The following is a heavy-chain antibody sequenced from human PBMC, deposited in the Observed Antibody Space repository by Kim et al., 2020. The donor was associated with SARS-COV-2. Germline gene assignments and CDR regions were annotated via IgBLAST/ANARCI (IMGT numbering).Heavy chain of an antibody. CDR3: AKVRITMIVVVITRGQYYVDY. CDR2: ISGSGGST. Sequence: GGSLRLSCAASGFTFSSYVMSWVRQAPGKGLEWVSAISGSGGSTYYADSVKGRFTISRDNSKNTLYLQMNSLRAEDTAVYYCAKVRITMIVVVITRGQYYVDYWGQGTLVTVSS. CDR1: GFTFSSYV. D-gene: IGHD3-22*01. J-gene: IGHJ4*02. V-gene: IGHV3-23*01.